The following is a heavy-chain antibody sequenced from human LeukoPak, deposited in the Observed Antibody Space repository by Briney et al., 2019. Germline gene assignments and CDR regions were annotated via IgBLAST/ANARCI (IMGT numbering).Heavy chain of an antibody. CDR2: IWYDGSNK. CDR3: ATRKCSISACRASSYRCMDD. Sequence: GGSLRLSCAASGFTFSSYGMHWVRQAPGKGLEWVAVIWYDGSNKYYADSVKGRFTISRDNSKNTLYLQMNSLRVEDTAIYYCATRKCSISACRASSYRCMDDWGKGTTVTVSS. J-gene: IGHJ6*03. CDR1: GFTFSSYG. V-gene: IGHV3-33*01. D-gene: IGHD2-2*01.